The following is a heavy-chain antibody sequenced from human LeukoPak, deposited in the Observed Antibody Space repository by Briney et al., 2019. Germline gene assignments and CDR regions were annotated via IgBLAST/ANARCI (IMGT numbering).Heavy chain of an antibody. V-gene: IGHV3-7*01. D-gene: IGHD4-11*01. CDR3: AREDHSKYEY. Sequence: PGGSLRLSCVASGFNFSSYWMAWVRQAPGKGLEWVASIQQNGNEKYYVDSVKGRFTISKDNAKNLLYLQMNSLRAEDTAVYYCAREDHSKYEYWGQGTPVTVSS. CDR1: GFNFSSYW. J-gene: IGHJ4*02. CDR2: IQQNGNEK.